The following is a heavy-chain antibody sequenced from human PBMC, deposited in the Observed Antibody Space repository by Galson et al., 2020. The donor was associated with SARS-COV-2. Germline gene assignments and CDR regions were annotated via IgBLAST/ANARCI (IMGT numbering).Heavy chain of an antibody. V-gene: IGHV3-21*01. J-gene: IGHJ4*02. CDR2: VSTSGSYM. Sequence: NSGGFLRLSCAASVFTFSNYNINWVRQAPGKGLEWVSYVSTSGSYMFYAASVKGRFTISRDNAKKSVYLQMNSLRAEDTAVYYCASSFSRGRGYFDYWGQGALVIVSS. D-gene: IGHD3-10*01. CDR3: ASSFSRGRGYFDY. CDR1: VFTFSNYN.